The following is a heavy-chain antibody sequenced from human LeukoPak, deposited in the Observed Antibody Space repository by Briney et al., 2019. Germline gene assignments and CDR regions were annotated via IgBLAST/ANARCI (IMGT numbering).Heavy chain of an antibody. V-gene: IGHV1-8*01. CDR1: GYTFTSYG. Sequence: ASVKVSCKASGYTFTSYGINWVRQATGQGLEWRGWMNPKNGATGYAQKFQGRVTMTRDPSIGTAYMELSSLVSEDTAAYYCARMDRLSATPTTDWFDPWGQGTLVTVSS. J-gene: IGHJ5*02. CDR2: MNPKNGAT. D-gene: IGHD3-16*02. CDR3: ARMDRLSATPTTDWFDP.